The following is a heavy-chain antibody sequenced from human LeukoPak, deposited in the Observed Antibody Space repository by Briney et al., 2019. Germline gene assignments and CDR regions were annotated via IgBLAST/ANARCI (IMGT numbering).Heavy chain of an antibody. D-gene: IGHD3-10*01. J-gene: IGHJ1*01. V-gene: IGHV4-34*01. CDR2: INHSGST. Sequence: SETLSLTCAVYGGSFSGYYWSWIRQPPGKGLEWIGEINHSGSTNYNPSLKSRVTISVDTSKNQFSLKLSSVTAADTAVYYCASSGCYYARPGHWGQGTLVTVSS. CDR3: ASSGCYYARPGH. CDR1: GGSFSGYY.